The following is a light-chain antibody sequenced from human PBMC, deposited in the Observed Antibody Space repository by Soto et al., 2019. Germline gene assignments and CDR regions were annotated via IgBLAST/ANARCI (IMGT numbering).Light chain of an antibody. J-gene: IGKJ4*01. CDR1: QSISSW. CDR3: QQDNSYAFT. V-gene: IGKV1-5*03. Sequence: DIQMTQSPSTLSASVGDRVTITCRASQSISSWLAWYQQKPGKAPKLLIYKASSLESGVPSRFSGSGSGTEFTLTISSLQPDGFATYYCQQDNSYAFTVGGGTKVEIK. CDR2: KAS.